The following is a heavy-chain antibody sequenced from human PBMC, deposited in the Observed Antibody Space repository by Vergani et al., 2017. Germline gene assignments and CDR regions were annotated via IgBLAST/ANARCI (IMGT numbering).Heavy chain of an antibody. CDR2: IIPIFGTA. Sequence: QVQLVQSGAEVKKPGASVKVSCKASGYTFTSYGISWVRQAPGQGLEWMGGIIPIFGTANYAQKFQGRVTITADESTSTAYMELSSLRSEDTAVYYCARDADYGGNSGFPFDYWGQGTLVTVSS. V-gene: IGHV1-69*13. CDR3: ARDADYGGNSGFPFDY. D-gene: IGHD4-23*01. J-gene: IGHJ4*02. CDR1: GYTFTSYG.